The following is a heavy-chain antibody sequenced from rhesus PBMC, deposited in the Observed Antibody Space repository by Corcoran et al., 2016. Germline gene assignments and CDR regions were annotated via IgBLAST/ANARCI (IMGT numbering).Heavy chain of an antibody. CDR2: IYGNSAST. CDR1: GGSISGGYY. V-gene: IGHV4S7*01. Sequence: QVQLQESGPGLVKPSETLSLTCAVSGGSISGGYYWGWIRPHPGTGLEWIGNIYGNSASTYYNPSLKSRVTISKDTSKNQFSLKLSSVTAADTAVYYCARRYSSGSGYFDYWGQGVLVTVSS. CDR3: ARRYSSGSGYFDY. J-gene: IGHJ4*01. D-gene: IGHD6-31*01.